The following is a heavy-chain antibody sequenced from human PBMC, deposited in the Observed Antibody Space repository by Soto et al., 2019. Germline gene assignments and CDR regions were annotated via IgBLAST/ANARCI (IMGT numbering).Heavy chain of an antibody. V-gene: IGHV4-59*01. Sequence: SETLSLTCSVSGASITTYYWSWIRQPPGKGLEWIGSISYSGSTKYNPSLESRVMISLDTSKNQFSLKLSSVTAADTAVYYCARDLGYYDFWSDSLGPYGMDVWGQGTTVTVSS. CDR3: ARDLGYYDFWSDSLGPYGMDV. CDR2: ISYSGST. D-gene: IGHD3-3*01. CDR1: GASITTYY. J-gene: IGHJ6*02.